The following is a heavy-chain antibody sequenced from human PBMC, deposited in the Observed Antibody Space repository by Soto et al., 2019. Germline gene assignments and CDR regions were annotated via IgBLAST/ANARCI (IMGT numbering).Heavy chain of an antibody. Sequence: SETLSLTCTVPGGSISSGSYYWSWIRQHPGKGLEWIGYIYYSGSSYYNPSLKSRVTISVDTSKNQFSLKLSSVTAADTAVYYCARGHYDSTEILNWFDPWGQGTLVTVSS. V-gene: IGHV4-31*03. J-gene: IGHJ5*02. D-gene: IGHD3-22*01. CDR1: GGSISSGSYY. CDR2: IYYSGSS. CDR3: ARGHYDSTEILNWFDP.